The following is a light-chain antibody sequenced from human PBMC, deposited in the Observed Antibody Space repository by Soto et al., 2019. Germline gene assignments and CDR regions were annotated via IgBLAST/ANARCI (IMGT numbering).Light chain of an antibody. Sequence: EIVMTQSPGTLSVSPGERATLSCRASQSVSSNLAWYQQKPGQAPRLLIYGASTRATGIPARFSGRGSGTDFTLTISSLQSEDFAVYYCQQYDNWPPLTFGGGTKVEIK. CDR3: QQYDNWPPLT. CDR2: GAS. CDR1: QSVSSN. J-gene: IGKJ4*01. V-gene: IGKV3-15*01.